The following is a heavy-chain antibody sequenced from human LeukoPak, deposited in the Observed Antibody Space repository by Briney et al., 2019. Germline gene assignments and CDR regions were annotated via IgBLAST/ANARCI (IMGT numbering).Heavy chain of an antibody. CDR1: GYTFTGYY. Sequence: GASVKVSCKASGYTFTGYYMHWVRQAPGQGLEWMGWINPNSGGTNYAQKFQGRVTMTRDTSISTAYMELSRLRSDDTAVYYCARGDLRYFDWLLSGYWGQGTLVTVSS. CDR2: INPNSGGT. D-gene: IGHD3-9*01. CDR3: ARGDLRYFDWLLSGY. V-gene: IGHV1-2*02. J-gene: IGHJ4*02.